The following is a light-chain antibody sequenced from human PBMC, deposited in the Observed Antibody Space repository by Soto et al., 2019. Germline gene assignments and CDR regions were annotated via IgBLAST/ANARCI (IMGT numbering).Light chain of an antibody. CDR3: AAWDDSLNGGV. V-gene: IGLV1-44*01. CDR1: SSNIASNT. CDR2: TDN. Sequence: QSVLTQPPSASGTPGQRGTISCSGSSSNIASNTVNWYQQLPGTAPKVIIYTDNQRPSGVPDRFSGSKSGTSASLAISGLQSEDEADYFCAAWDDSLNGGVFGGGTKLNVL. J-gene: IGLJ2*01.